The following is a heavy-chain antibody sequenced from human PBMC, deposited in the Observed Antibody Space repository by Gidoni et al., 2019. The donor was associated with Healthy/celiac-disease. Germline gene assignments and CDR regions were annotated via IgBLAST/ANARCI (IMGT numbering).Heavy chain of an antibody. CDR3: ASAYCGGDCSWDAHDAFDI. D-gene: IGHD2-21*02. V-gene: IGHV5-51*01. CDR1: GYSFTSYW. J-gene: IGHJ3*02. CDR2: IYPGDSDT. Sequence: EVQLVQSGAEVKKPGESLKISCKGSGYSFTSYWSGWVRQMPGKGLEWMGIIYPGDSDTRYSPSFQGQVTISADKSISTAYLQWSSLKASDTAMYYCASAYCGGDCSWDAHDAFDIWGQGTMVTVSS.